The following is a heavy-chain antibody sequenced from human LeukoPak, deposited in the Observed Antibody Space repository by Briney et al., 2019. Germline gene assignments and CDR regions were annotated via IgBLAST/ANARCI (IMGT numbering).Heavy chain of an antibody. D-gene: IGHD5-12*01. CDR1: GGSLGGYY. Sequence: SETLSLTCAVYGGSLGGYYWSWIRQPPGKGLEWIGEINHSGSTNYNPSLKSRVTISVDTSKNQFSLKLSSVTAADTAVYYCARAVSLRGYSGYYHDAFDIWGQGTMVTVSS. V-gene: IGHV4-34*01. CDR2: INHSGST. J-gene: IGHJ3*02. CDR3: ARAVSLRGYSGYYHDAFDI.